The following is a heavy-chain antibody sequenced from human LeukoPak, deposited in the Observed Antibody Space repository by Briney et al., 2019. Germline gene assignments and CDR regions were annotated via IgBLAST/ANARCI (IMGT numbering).Heavy chain of an antibody. CDR1: GITLSNYG. J-gene: IGHJ4*02. CDR3: AKRGVVIRVILVGFHKEAYYFDS. D-gene: IGHD3-22*01. V-gene: IGHV3-23*01. CDR2: ISGSGGTT. Sequence: PGGSLRLSCAVSGITLSNYGMSWVRQAPGKGLEWVAGISGSGGTTNYADSVKGRFTISRDNPKNTLFLHMNSLRVEDTAVYFCAKRGVVIRVILVGFHKEAYYFDSWGQGALVTVSS.